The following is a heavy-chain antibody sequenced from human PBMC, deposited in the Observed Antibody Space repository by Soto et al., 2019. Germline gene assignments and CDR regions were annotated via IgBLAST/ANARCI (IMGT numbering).Heavy chain of an antibody. J-gene: IGHJ4*02. CDR1: GVTISTYY. V-gene: IGHV4-59*01. D-gene: IGHD5-12*01. CDR3: VREAYIGYGHAIDH. CDR2: NYHSGTT. Sequence: QVQLKESGPGLVNPSETLSLTCAVSGVTISTYYWSWIRQPPGKGLEWIGYNYHSGTTNYNPSLNSRVTISVDTSKNQFSLRLTSVTAADTAIYYCVREAYIGYGHAIDHCGQGTLVTVSS.